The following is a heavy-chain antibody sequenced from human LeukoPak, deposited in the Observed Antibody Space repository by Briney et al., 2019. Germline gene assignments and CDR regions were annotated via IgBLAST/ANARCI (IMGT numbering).Heavy chain of an antibody. CDR3: ARSPYYDILTGYPAGYFDY. D-gene: IGHD3-9*01. CDR1: GGSFSGYY. Sequence: SETLSLTCAVYGGSFSGYYWSWIRQPPGKGLEWIGEINHNGSTNYNPSLKSRVTISVDTSKNQFSLKLSSVTAADTAVYYCARSPYYDILTGYPAGYFDYWGQGTLVTVSS. V-gene: IGHV4-34*01. J-gene: IGHJ4*02. CDR2: INHNGST.